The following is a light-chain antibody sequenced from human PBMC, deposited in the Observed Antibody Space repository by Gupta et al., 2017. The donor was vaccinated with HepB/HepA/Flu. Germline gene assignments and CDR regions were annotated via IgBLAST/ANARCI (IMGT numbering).Light chain of an antibody. CDR3: QQECSSPRT. CDR2: GAS. J-gene: IGKJ1*01. V-gene: IGKV3-20*01. Sequence: EIVLTQSPGTLSLSPGERATLSCRASQSVSSSYLAWYQQKPGQAPRLLIYGASSRATGIPDRFRGIGSGTXFTLTIXRREPEDFAVYYCQQECSSPRTFGXGTKVEIK. CDR1: QSVSSSY.